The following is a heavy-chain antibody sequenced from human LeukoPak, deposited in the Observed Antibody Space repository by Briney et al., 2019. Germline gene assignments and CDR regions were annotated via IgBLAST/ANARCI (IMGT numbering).Heavy chain of an antibody. CDR1: GYTFTSYD. CDR2: MNPNSGNT. V-gene: IGHV1-8*01. J-gene: IGHJ4*02. Sequence: GASVKVSCKASGYTFTSYDINWVRQATGQGLEWMGWMNPNSGNTGYAQKFQGRVTMTRNTSISTAYMELSSLRSEDTAVYYCARGPPRGCSGGSCYYRGPLNFWGQGTLVTVSS. CDR3: ARGPPRGCSGGSCYYRGPLNF. D-gene: IGHD2-15*01.